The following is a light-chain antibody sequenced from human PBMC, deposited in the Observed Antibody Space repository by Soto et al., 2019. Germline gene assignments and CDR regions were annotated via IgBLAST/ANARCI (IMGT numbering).Light chain of an antibody. CDR3: QQHSNWPLT. V-gene: IGKV3D-20*02. CDR2: NAS. CDR1: QSVSSSY. J-gene: IGKJ4*01. Sequence: EIVLTQSPGTLSLSPGERATLSCRASQSVSSSYLAWYQQKPGQAPRLLIYNASSRATGIPDRFSGSGSGTDFTLTISSLEPEDFAVYYCQQHSNWPLTFGGGTKVDIK.